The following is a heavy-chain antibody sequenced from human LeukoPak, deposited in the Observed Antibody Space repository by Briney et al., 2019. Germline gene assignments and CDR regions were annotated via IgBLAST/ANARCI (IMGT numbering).Heavy chain of an antibody. CDR3: AKARDTDMQANDAFDI. Sequence: PGGSLRLSCVGSGFIFSTYRMSWVRQTPGRGLEWVAIIQQDGSEEYYLDSVKGRFTISRDNAKNSLYLQLNSLRAEDTAIYYCAKARDTDMQANDAFDIWGQGAMVTVSS. V-gene: IGHV3-7*01. CDR2: IQQDGSEE. CDR1: GFIFSTYR. J-gene: IGHJ3*02. D-gene: IGHD5-18*01.